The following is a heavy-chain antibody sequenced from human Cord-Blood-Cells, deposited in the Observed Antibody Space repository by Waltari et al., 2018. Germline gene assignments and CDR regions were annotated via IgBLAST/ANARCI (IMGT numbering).Heavy chain of an antibody. D-gene: IGHD3-9*01. Sequence: QVQLVESGGGLVKPGGSLRPSCAASGFTFSDYYMSWIRQAPGKGLEWVSYISSSSSYTNYADSVKGRFTISRDNAKNSLYLQMNSLRAEDTAVYYCARDGYFDAVDYWGQGTLVTVSS. CDR1: GFTFSDYY. CDR2: ISSSSSYT. J-gene: IGHJ4*02. V-gene: IGHV3-11*05. CDR3: ARDGYFDAVDY.